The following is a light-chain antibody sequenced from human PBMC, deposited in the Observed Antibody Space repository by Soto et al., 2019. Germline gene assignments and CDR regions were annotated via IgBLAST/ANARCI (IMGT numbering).Light chain of an antibody. J-gene: IGKJ1*01. CDR3: QQLNSYPET. V-gene: IGKV1-9*01. CDR2: AAS. Sequence: DIPLTQSPSFLSASVGDRVTITCRASQGISSYLAWYQQKPEKAPKLLIYAASTLQSGVPSRFSGSGSGTEFTLTISSLQPEDFATYYCQQLNSYPETFGQGTKVEIK. CDR1: QGISSY.